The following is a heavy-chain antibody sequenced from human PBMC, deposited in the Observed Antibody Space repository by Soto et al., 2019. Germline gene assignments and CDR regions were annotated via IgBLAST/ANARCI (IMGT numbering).Heavy chain of an antibody. D-gene: IGHD3-22*01. CDR2: IYYSGST. J-gene: IGHJ4*02. CDR1: GGSISSSSYY. V-gene: IGHV4-39*01. CDR3: ARLYYYDSSGNFDY. Sequence: QLQLQESGPGLVKPSETLSLTCTVSGGSISSSSYYWGWIRQPPGKGLEWIGSIYYSGSTYYNPSLKSRVTISVDTSKNQFSLKLSSVTAADTAVYYCARLYYYDSSGNFDYWGQGTLVTVSS.